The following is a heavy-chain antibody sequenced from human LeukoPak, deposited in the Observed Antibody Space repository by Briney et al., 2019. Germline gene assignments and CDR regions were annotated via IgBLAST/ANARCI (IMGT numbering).Heavy chain of an antibody. CDR1: GFTVSSNY. Sequence: GGSLRLSCAASGFTVSSNYMSWVRQAPGKGLEWVSVIYSGGSTYYADSVKGRFTISRDNSKNTLYLQMNSLRAEDTAVYYCAKDSSWNYGSLLYYFDYWGQGTLGTVSS. V-gene: IGHV3-66*01. J-gene: IGHJ4*02. D-gene: IGHD1-7*01. CDR2: IYSGGST. CDR3: AKDSSWNYGSLLYYFDY.